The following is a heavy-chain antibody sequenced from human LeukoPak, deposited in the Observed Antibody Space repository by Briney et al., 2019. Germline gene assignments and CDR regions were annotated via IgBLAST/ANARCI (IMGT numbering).Heavy chain of an antibody. D-gene: IGHD2-2*01. CDR3: ARGPRYCSSTSCPMGGYRYNWFDP. CDR2: IIPISGTA. V-gene: IGHV1-69*13. J-gene: IGHJ5*02. CDR1: GGTFSSYA. Sequence: SVKVSCKASGGTFSSYAISWVRQAPGQGLEWMGGIIPISGTANYAQKFQGRVTITADESTSTAYMELSSLRSEDTAVYYCARGPRYCSSTSCPMGGYRYNWFDPWGQGTLVTVSS.